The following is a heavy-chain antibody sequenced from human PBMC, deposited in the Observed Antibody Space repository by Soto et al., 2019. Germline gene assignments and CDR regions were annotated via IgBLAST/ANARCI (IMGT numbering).Heavy chain of an antibody. CDR2: IYPGDSDT. CDR1: GYSFTSYW. Sequence: PGESLKISCKGSGYSFTSYWIGWVRQMPGKGLGWMGIIYPGDSDTRYSPSFQGQVTISADKSISTAYLQWSSLKASDTAMYYCARSALEYSYGFYGMDVWGQGTTVTVSS. CDR3: ARSALEYSYGFYGMDV. J-gene: IGHJ6*02. D-gene: IGHD5-18*01. V-gene: IGHV5-51*01.